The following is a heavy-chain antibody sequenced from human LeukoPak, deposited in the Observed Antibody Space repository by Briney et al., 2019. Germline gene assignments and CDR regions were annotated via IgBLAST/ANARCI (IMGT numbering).Heavy chain of an antibody. CDR3: AKDISRDGYNYAFDI. J-gene: IGHJ3*02. CDR2: ISWNSGSI. Sequence: GGSLRLSCAASGFTFYDYAMHWVRQAPGKGVEWVSGISWNSGSIVYADSVKGGFTISRDNAKNSLYLQMNSLRAEDTALYYCAKDISRDGYNYAFDIWGQGTMVTVSS. D-gene: IGHD5-24*01. V-gene: IGHV3-9*01. CDR1: GFTFYDYA.